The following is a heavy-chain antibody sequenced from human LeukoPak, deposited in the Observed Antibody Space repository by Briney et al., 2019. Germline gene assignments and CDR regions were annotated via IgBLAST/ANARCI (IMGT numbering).Heavy chain of an antibody. CDR2: IYHSGST. V-gene: IGHV4-30-2*01. Sequence: SQTLSLTCAVSGGSISSGGYSWSWIRQAPGKGLEWIGYIYHSGSTYYNPSLKSRVTISVDRSKNQCSLRLTSVTAADTAVYYCAREGYYDSSGYNWFDPWGQGTLVTVSS. CDR1: GGSISSGGYS. D-gene: IGHD3-22*01. J-gene: IGHJ5*02. CDR3: AREGYYDSSGYNWFDP.